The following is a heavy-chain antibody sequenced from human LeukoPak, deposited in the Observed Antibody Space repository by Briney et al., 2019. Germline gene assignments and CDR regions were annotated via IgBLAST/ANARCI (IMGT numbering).Heavy chain of an antibody. D-gene: IGHD3-3*01. V-gene: IGHV3-15*01. CDR1: GFTFSNVW. J-gene: IGHJ3*01. CDR2: IKSKTDGGTI. Sequence: GGSLRLSCAASGFTFSNVWMSWVRQAPGKGLEWVGRIKSKTDGGTIDYAAPVKGRFTISRDDSKNTLYLQMKSLKTEDTAVYYCSTDFWSGYYTLFDVWGQGTMVTVSS. CDR3: STDFWSGYYTLFDV.